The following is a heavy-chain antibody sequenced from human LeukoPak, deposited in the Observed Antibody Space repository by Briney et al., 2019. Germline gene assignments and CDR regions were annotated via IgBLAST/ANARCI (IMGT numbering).Heavy chain of an antibody. Sequence: SVKVSCKASGGTFSSYAISWVRQAPGQGLEWMGGIIPIFGTANYAQKFQGRVTITTDESTSTAYMELSSLRSEDTAVYYCARVNCSSTSFSPTTEPCNWFDPWGQGTLVTVSS. V-gene: IGHV1-69*05. CDR1: GGTFSSYA. J-gene: IGHJ5*02. CDR3: ARVNCSSTSFSPTTEPCNWFDP. CDR2: IIPIFGTA. D-gene: IGHD2-2*01.